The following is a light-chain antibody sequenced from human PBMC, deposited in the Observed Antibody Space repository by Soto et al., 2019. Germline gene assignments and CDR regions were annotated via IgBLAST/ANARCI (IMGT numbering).Light chain of an antibody. J-gene: IGKJ1*01. CDR2: GAS. Sequence: EIVMTQSPATLSVSPGERATLSCRASQSVTSKLAWYQQKPGQGPRLLIYGASTRATGIPARFSGSGSGTEFPLTISSLQSEDFAVYYCPHYSTWLWTFGQGTKVEIK. CDR1: QSVTSK. CDR3: PHYSTWLWT. V-gene: IGKV3-15*01.